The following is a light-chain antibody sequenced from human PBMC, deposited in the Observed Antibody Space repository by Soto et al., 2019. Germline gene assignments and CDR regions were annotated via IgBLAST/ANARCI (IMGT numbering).Light chain of an antibody. CDR1: QSVNNN. CDR2: GAS. J-gene: IGKJ2*01. CDR3: QQYSNLPPDT. V-gene: IGKV3-15*01. Sequence: EIILTQSPASLSVSPGERATLSCRASQSVNNNLAWYQQKPGQAPRLLIYGASTRATGIPGRFRGSGSGTEFTLTITSLKSEDFAVYFCQQYSNLPPDTFGQGTKLEIK.